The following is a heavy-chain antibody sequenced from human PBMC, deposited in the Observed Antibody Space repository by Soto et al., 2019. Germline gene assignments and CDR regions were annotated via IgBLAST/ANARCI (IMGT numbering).Heavy chain of an antibody. CDR3: AREVAYYDSSGQFDY. J-gene: IGHJ4*02. CDR1: GGTFSSYY. Sequence: ASVKVSCKASGGTFSSYYMHWVRQAPGQGLEWMGWINPNSGGTNYAQKFQGRVTMTRDTSISTAYMELSRLRSDDTAVYYCAREVAYYDSSGQFDYWGQGTLVTVSS. D-gene: IGHD3-22*01. V-gene: IGHV1-2*02. CDR2: INPNSGGT.